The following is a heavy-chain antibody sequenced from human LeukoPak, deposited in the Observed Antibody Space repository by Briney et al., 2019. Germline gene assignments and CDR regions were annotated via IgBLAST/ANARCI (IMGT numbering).Heavy chain of an antibody. V-gene: IGHV4-59*01. CDR1: GGSISSYY. D-gene: IGHD3-3*01. CDR2: IYYSGST. Sequence: PSETLSLTCTVSGGSISSYYWSWIRQPPGKGLEWIGYIYYSGSTNYNPSLKSRVTISVDTSKNQFSLKLSSVTAADTAVYYCARDRTIFGLDYWGQGTLVTVSS. J-gene: IGHJ4*02. CDR3: ARDRTIFGLDY.